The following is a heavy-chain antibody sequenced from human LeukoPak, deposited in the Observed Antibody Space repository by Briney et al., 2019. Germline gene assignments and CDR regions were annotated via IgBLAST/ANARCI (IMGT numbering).Heavy chain of an antibody. CDR1: GGPISSYY. Sequence: SETLSLTCTVSGGPISSYYWSWIRQRPGKGLEWIGYIYYSGSTNYNPSLKSRVTISVDTSKNQFSLKLSSVTAADTAVYYCARGFSDYYDSSGYSLDYWGQGTLVTVSS. D-gene: IGHD3-22*01. J-gene: IGHJ4*02. CDR3: ARGFSDYYDSSGYSLDY. CDR2: IYYSGST. V-gene: IGHV4-59*01.